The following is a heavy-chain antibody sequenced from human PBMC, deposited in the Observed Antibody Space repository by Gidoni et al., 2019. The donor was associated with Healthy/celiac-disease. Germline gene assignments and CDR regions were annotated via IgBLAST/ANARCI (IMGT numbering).Heavy chain of an antibody. J-gene: IGHJ6*03. Sequence: QVQLVQSGDEVKKPGSSVKVSCKASGGTFSSYTISWVRQAPGQGLEWMGRIIPILGIANYAQKFQGRVTITADKSTSTAYMELSSLRSEDTAVYYCAREDITMVRGVIARYMDVWGKGTTVTVSS. V-gene: IGHV1-69*08. CDR1: GGTFSSYT. CDR3: AREDITMVRGVIARYMDV. D-gene: IGHD3-10*01. CDR2: IIPILGIA.